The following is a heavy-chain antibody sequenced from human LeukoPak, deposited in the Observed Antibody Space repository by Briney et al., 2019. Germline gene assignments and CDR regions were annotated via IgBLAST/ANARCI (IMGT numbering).Heavy chain of an antibody. D-gene: IGHD6-6*01. V-gene: IGHV3-23*01. Sequence: GGSLRLSCAASGFTFSSYAMSWVRQAPGKGLEWVSAISASGGSTYYADSVKGRFTISRDNSKNTLYPQMNSLRAEDTAVYYCARGLGSSSFYYGMDVWGQGTTVTVSS. CDR1: GFTFSSYA. CDR2: ISASGGST. J-gene: IGHJ6*02. CDR3: ARGLGSSSFYYGMDV.